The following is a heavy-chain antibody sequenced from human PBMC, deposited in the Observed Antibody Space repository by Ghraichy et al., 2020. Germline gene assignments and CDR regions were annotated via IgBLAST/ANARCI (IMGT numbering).Heavy chain of an antibody. Sequence: GGSLRLSCAASGFTFSSYAMSWVRQAPGKGLEWVSAISGSGGSTYYADSVKGRFTISRDNSKNTLYLQMNSLRAEDTAVYYCAKAARYDFWSGYVPYYYYGMDVWGQGTTVTVSS. CDR2: ISGSGGST. CDR1: GFTFSSYA. D-gene: IGHD3-3*01. V-gene: IGHV3-23*01. J-gene: IGHJ6*02. CDR3: AKAARYDFWSGYVPYYYYGMDV.